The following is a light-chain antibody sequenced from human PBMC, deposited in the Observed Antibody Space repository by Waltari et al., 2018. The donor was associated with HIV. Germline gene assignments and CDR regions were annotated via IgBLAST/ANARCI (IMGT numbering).Light chain of an antibody. CDR2: EVS. J-gene: IGLJ2*01. Sequence: QSALTQPPSASGSPGQSVTISCTGTSSDVGAHKYVSWYQQHPGKAPKLVICEVSKRPSGVPDRFSGSKSGNTASLTVSGLQAEDEADYYCTSYGGSNNVLFGGGTKLTVL. V-gene: IGLV2-8*01. CDR3: TSYGGSNNVL. CDR1: SSDVGAHKY.